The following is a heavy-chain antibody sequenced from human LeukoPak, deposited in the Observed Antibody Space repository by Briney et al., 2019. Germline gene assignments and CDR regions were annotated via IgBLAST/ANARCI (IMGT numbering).Heavy chain of an antibody. V-gene: IGHV3-23*01. J-gene: IGHJ4*02. CDR1: GFTFSSYA. D-gene: IGHD3-10*01. Sequence: GGSLRLSCAASGFTFSSYAMSWVRQAPGKGLEWVSAISGSGGSTYYADSVKGRFTIPRDNSKNTLYLQMNSLRAEDTAVYYCAKDKGRTMVRGSFDYWGQGTLVTVSS. CDR3: AKDKGRTMVRGSFDY. CDR2: ISGSGGST.